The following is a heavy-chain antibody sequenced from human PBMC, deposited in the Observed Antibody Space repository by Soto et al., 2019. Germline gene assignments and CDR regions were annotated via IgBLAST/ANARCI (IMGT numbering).Heavy chain of an antibody. Sequence: SETLSLTCAVYGGSFSGYYWSWIRQPPGKGLEWIGEINHSGSTNYNPSLKSRVTISVDTSKNQFSLKLSSVTAADTAVYYCARGVATVVTSYFDXWGQGTLVTVSS. CDR1: GGSFSGYY. CDR3: ARGVATVVTSYFDX. CDR2: INHSGST. D-gene: IGHD5-12*01. V-gene: IGHV4-34*01. J-gene: IGHJ4*02.